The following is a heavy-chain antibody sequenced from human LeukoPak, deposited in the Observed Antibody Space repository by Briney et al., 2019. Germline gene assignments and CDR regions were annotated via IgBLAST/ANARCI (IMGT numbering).Heavy chain of an antibody. CDR2: ISGSGGST. J-gene: IGHJ4*02. V-gene: IGHV3-23*01. CDR1: GFTFSSYA. D-gene: IGHD3-9*01. CDR3: AKADYDILIGYYPSSDQ. Sequence: PGGSLRLSCAASGFTFSSYAMSWVRQAPGKGLEWVSFISGSGGSTYYADSVKGRFSVSRDSSKNTLYLQMKSLRAEDTAVYYCAKADYDILIGYYPSSDQWGQGTQVTVSS.